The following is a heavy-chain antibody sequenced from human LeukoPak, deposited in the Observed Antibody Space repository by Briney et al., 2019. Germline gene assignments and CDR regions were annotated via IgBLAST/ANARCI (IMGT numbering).Heavy chain of an antibody. D-gene: IGHD3-22*01. Sequence: GGSLRLSCAASGFTVSSNYMSWVCQAPGKGLEWVSIIYSGGSTYYADSVKGRFTISRDNSKNTLYLQMNSLRAEDTAVYYCARDISSSYYDAFDIWGQGTMVTVSS. CDR2: IYSGGST. J-gene: IGHJ3*02. CDR3: ARDISSSYYDAFDI. CDR1: GFTVSSNY. V-gene: IGHV3-66*01.